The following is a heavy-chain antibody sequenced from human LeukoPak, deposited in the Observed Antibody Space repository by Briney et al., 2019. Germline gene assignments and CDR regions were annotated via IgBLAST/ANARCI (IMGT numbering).Heavy chain of an antibody. J-gene: IGHJ4*02. D-gene: IGHD6-19*01. V-gene: IGHV3-23*01. Sequence: GGSLRLSCAASGFTFSSYGMTWVRQAPGKGLEWVSSITARRVATYYADSVKGRVTISRDDSKSTLYLQMNSLRAEDTAVYYCARGKEPVAGSLSHFDYWGQGTLVTVSS. CDR3: ARGKEPVAGSLSHFDY. CDR2: ITARRVAT. CDR1: GFTFSSYG.